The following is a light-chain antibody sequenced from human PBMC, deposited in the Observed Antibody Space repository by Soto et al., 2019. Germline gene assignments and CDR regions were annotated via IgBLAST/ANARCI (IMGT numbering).Light chain of an antibody. CDR1: QSISNF. CDR2: AAS. V-gene: IGKV1-39*01. CDR3: QQSYTTPFTFT. J-gene: IGKJ4*01. Sequence: DIQMTQSPSSLSASVGDRVTVTCRASQSISNFLNWYQQKPGKAPKLLIYAASTLQSGVPSRFSGSGSGTDFTLTISSLQPEDVGTYYCQQSYTTPFTFTFGGATKVEIK.